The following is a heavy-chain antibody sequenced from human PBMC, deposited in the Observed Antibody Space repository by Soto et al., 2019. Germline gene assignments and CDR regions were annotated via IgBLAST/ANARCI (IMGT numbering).Heavy chain of an antibody. CDR1: GFTFSSYA. J-gene: IGHJ5*02. V-gene: IGHV3-23*01. CDR3: AKDGIGPNWFDP. CDR2: ISGSGGST. D-gene: IGHD1-26*01. Sequence: GSLRLSCAASGFTFSSYAMSWVRQAPGKGLEWVSAISGSGGSTYYADSVRGRFTISRDNSKNTLYLQMNSLRAEDTAVYYCAKDGIGPNWFDPWGQGTLVTVSS.